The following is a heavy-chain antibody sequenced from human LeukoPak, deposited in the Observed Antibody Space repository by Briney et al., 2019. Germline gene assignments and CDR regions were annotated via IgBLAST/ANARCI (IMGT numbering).Heavy chain of an antibody. CDR1: GFTFSDYA. V-gene: IGHV3-23*05. CDR2: FKTNYNQV. J-gene: IGHJ4*02. Sequence: GGSLRLSCVASGFTFSDYAMNWVRQTPGKGLEWVSTFKTNYNQVYYAESVRGRFTISTDNSKNTAYLQMNSLRVEDTALYYCARSVPDYTRFDFWGQGALVTVSS. D-gene: IGHD4-11*01. CDR3: ARSVPDYTRFDF.